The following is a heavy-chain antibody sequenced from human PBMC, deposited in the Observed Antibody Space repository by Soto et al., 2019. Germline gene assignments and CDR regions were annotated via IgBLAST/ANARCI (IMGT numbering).Heavy chain of an antibody. CDR1: GFTVSSYG. V-gene: IGHV3-30*03. CDR3: TGEVASGY. D-gene: IGHD2-8*02. Sequence: QVQLVESGGGVVQPGRSLRLSCAASGFTVSSYGMHWVRQAPGKGLEWVAVISRDGGTKYYADSVKGRFTISRYNSRNTLLLEMNSLRGGDMAVYYCTGEVASGYWGQGTLGTVSS. CDR2: ISRDGGTK. J-gene: IGHJ4*02.